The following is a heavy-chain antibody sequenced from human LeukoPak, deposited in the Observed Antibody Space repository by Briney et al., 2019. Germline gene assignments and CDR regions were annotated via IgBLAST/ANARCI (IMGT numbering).Heavy chain of an antibody. CDR3: ARAFLTYYYDSSGYYYFDY. J-gene: IGHJ4*02. CDR1: GGSISSGDYY. D-gene: IGHD3-22*01. Sequence: SQTLSLTCTVSGGSISSGDYYWSWIRQPPGKGMEWIGYIYYCGSTYYNPSLKSRVTISVDTSKNQFSLKLSSVTAADTAVYYCARAFLTYYYDSSGYYYFDYWGQGTLVTVSS. V-gene: IGHV4-30-4*01. CDR2: IYYCGST.